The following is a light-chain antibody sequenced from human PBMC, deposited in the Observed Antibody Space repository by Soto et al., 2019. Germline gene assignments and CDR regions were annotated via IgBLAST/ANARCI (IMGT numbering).Light chain of an antibody. Sequence: DIQMTQSPSTLSASVGDRVTVTCRASQSISRWLAWFQQKPGTAPKLLIYDASSLQSGVPSRFSGSGSGTEFTLTISSLQHDDFATYYCQQYSNYWTFGQGTKVEIK. CDR1: QSISRW. CDR2: DAS. CDR3: QQYSNYWT. V-gene: IGKV1-5*01. J-gene: IGKJ1*01.